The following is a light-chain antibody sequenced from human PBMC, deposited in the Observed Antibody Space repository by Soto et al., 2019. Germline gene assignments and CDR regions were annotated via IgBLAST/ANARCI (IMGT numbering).Light chain of an antibody. CDR3: HQYTTSPQT. J-gene: IGKJ1*01. V-gene: IGKV3-20*01. CDR2: GPS. CDR1: QSVRKNY. Sequence: EIVMTQSPATLSVSPGERATLSCRASQSVRKNYLAWYQQKPGQAPRLLIYGPSSRATGIPDRFSGSGSGTDFTLSISRLEPEDFAVYYCHQYTTSPQTFGQGTKVEIK.